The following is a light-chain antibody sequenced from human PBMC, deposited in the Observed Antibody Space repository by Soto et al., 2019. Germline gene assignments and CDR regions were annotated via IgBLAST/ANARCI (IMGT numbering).Light chain of an antibody. CDR1: PSVDSY. CDR3: QQRSNWPPFT. V-gene: IGKV3-11*01. Sequence: EIVFTQSPSTLSLSPGERATLSCRASPSVDSYLAWYQQKPGQAPRLLIYDVSNRAPGIPARFSGSGSGTDFTLTISSLEPEDFAFYYCQQRSNWPPFTFGPGTKVDIK. J-gene: IGKJ3*01. CDR2: DVS.